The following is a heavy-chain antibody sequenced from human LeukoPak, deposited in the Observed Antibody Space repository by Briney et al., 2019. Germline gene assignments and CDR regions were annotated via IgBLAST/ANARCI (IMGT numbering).Heavy chain of an antibody. CDR1: GYTFTDYY. D-gene: IGHD6-13*01. CDR2: INPNTVAT. Sequence: ASVTVSCKGSGYTFTDYYVHWVRLAPEQGLEWMGWINPNTVATNYAQRFQGRVTMTGDTSIRTAFMQLNRLRSDDTAVYYCARCWSSTCYHGMDVWGQGTTVTVSS. CDR3: ARCWSSTCYHGMDV. J-gene: IGHJ6*02. V-gene: IGHV1-2*02.